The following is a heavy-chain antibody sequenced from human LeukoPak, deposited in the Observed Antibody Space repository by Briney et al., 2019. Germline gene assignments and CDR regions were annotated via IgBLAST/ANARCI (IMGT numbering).Heavy chain of an antibody. CDR3: ARIMVRGVTFPYYMDV. J-gene: IGHJ6*03. Sequence: SETLSLTCTVSGGSISSSGYYWGWIRQPPGKGLEWIGSIYYSGSTYYNPSLKSRVTISVDTSKNQFSLKLSSVTAADTAVYYCARIMVRGVTFPYYMDVWGKGTTVTVSS. CDR2: IYYSGST. D-gene: IGHD3-10*01. CDR1: GGSISSSGYY. V-gene: IGHV4-39*07.